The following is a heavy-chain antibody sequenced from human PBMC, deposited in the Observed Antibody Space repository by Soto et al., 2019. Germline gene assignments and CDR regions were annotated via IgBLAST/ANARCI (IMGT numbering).Heavy chain of an antibody. J-gene: IGHJ4*02. Sequence: QLQLQESGSGLVKPSQTLSLTCAVSGGSISSGGYSWSWIRQPPGKGLEWIGYIYHSGSTYYNPSLQSRFTISVDRSKNQFSLKLSSGTAADTAVYYCARAIGGFGALLGGYYFDYWGQGTLVTVSS. CDR3: ARAIGGFGALLGGYYFDY. D-gene: IGHD3-10*01. CDR2: IYHSGST. V-gene: IGHV4-30-2*01. CDR1: GGSISSGGYS.